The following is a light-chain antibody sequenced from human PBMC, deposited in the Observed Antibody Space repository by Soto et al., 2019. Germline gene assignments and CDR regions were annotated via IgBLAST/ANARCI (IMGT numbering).Light chain of an antibody. J-gene: IGLJ2*01. V-gene: IGLV2-8*01. CDR1: SSDVGGYNF. Sequence: QSVLTQPPSASGSPGQSVTISCTGTSSDVGGYNFVSWYQQHPGKAPKLMIYEGSERPSGVPDRFSGSKSGNTASLTVSGLQAEDDADYYCSSYAGSNIVVFGGGTKLTVL. CDR3: SSYAGSNIVV. CDR2: EGS.